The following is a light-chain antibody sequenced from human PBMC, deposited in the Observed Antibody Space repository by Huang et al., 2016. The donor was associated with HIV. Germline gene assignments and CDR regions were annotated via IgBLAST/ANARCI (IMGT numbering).Light chain of an antibody. CDR3: QQTYGPSWT. CDR1: QIVSNY. J-gene: IGKJ1*01. CDR2: AAS. Sequence: DIQMTQSPSSLSASVGDRVTITCRASQIVSNYLNWYQTQPGKAPKLLIYAASSLQSSVPSRFSGSGSGTDFTLTISSLQPEDFATYFCQQTYGPSWTFGQGTKVEVK. V-gene: IGKV1-39*01.